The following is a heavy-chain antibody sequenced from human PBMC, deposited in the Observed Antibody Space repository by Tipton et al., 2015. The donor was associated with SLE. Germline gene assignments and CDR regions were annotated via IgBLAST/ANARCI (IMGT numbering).Heavy chain of an antibody. D-gene: IGHD2-15*01. Sequence: GLVKPSETLSLTCTVSGGSVSHYYWNWIRQPPGKGLEWIGYIYISGSTNYNPSLKSRVTMSIDTSKNQFSLKLTSVTATDTALYYCARHPSGGTCYPGDSCGFDIWGQGTRVTVST. V-gene: IGHV4-4*09. CDR3: ARHPSGGTCYPGDSCGFDI. CDR1: GGSVSHYY. J-gene: IGHJ3*02. CDR2: IYISGST.